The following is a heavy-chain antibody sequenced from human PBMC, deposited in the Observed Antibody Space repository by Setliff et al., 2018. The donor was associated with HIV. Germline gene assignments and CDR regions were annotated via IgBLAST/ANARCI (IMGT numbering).Heavy chain of an antibody. V-gene: IGHV1-46*01. J-gene: IGHJ6*02. CDR3: ASSRGSSWYLFNYGMDV. Sequence: GASVKVSCKASGYTFTSYYMHWVRQAPGQGLEWMGIINPSGDSTNYAQKFQGRVTMTRDTSTSTVYMELSSLRSEDTAVYYCASSRGSSWYLFNYGMDVWGQGTTVTVSS. CDR2: INPSGDST. D-gene: IGHD6-13*01. CDR1: GYTFTSYY.